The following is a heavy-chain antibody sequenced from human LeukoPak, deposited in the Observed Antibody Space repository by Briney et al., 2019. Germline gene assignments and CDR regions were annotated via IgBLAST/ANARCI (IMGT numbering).Heavy chain of an antibody. CDR1: GGSFSGYY. CDR3: ARHLRNSPLDY. Sequence: PETLSLTCAVYGGSFSGYYWSWIRQPPGKGLEWIGSIYYSGSTYYNPSLKSRVTISVDTSKNQFSLKLSSVTAADTAVYYCARHLRNSPLDYWGQGTLVTVSS. J-gene: IGHJ4*02. D-gene: IGHD1-7*01. V-gene: IGHV4-34*01. CDR2: IYYSGST.